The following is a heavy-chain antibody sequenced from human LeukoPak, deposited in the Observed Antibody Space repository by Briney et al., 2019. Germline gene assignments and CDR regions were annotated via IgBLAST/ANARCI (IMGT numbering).Heavy chain of an antibody. CDR2: INHSGST. D-gene: IGHD6-13*01. J-gene: IGHJ4*02. CDR3: ARDVAGYFDY. CDR1: GGSFSGYY. V-gene: IGHV4-34*01. Sequence: SETLSLTCAVYGGSFSGYYWSWIRQPPGKGLEWIGEINHSGSTNYIPSLKSRVTISADTSKNQFSLKLDSVTAADTAVYYCARDVAGYFDYWGQGTLVTVSS.